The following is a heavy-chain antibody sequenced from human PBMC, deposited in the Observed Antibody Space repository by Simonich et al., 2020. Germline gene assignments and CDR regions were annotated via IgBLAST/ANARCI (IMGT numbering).Heavy chain of an antibody. D-gene: IGHD6-6*01. CDR2: INPDIGGT. CDR1: GYTFTGYY. V-gene: IGHV1-2*06. Sequence: QVQLVQSGAEVKKPGASVKVSCKASGYTFTGYYMHLVRQAPGQGLGCIARINPDIGGTNYAQKCQGRVTRTRDTSISTAYMGRSRLRSDDTALYYCATGIAARYYYYGMDVWGQGTTVTVSS. CDR3: ATGIAARYYYYGMDV. J-gene: IGHJ6*02.